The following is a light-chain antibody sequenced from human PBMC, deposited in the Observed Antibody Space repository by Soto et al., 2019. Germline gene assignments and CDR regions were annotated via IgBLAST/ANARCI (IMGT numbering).Light chain of an antibody. V-gene: IGLV2-14*01. CDR2: DVS. Sequence: QSVLTQPASVSGSPGQSITISCTGTSSDVGDYNYVSWYQQHPGKAPKVMIYDVSNRPSGVSNRFSGSKSGNTASLTISGLQAEDEAAYYCSSYTSSSTLVFGTGAKVTVL. CDR3: SSYTSSSTLV. CDR1: SSDVGDYNY. J-gene: IGLJ1*01.